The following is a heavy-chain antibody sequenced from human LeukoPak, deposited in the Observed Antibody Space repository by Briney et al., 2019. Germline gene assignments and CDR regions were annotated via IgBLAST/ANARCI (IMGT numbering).Heavy chain of an antibody. D-gene: IGHD3-22*01. CDR2: ISAYNGNT. J-gene: IGHJ4*02. Sequence: GASVKVSCKASGYTFTSYGISWVRQAPGQGLEWMGWISAYNGNTNYAQKLQGRVTMTTDTSTSTAYMELRSLRSDDTAVYYCARWTRITMIVVVTYFDYWGQGTLVTVSS. CDR3: ARWTRITMIVVVTYFDY. V-gene: IGHV1-18*01. CDR1: GYTFTSYG.